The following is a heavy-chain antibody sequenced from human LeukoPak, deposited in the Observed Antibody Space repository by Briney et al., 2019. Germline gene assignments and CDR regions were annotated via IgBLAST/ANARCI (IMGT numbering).Heavy chain of an antibody. V-gene: IGHV3-33*06. CDR3: AKASYDSSGDAFDI. CDR2: IWYDGSNK. D-gene: IGHD3-22*01. Sequence: PGGSLRLSCAASGFTFSSYGMHGVRQAPGKGREWVAVIWYDGSNKYYADSVKGRFTISRDNSKNTLYLQMNSLRAEDTAVYYCAKASYDSSGDAFDIWGQGTMVTVSS. CDR1: GFTFSSYG. J-gene: IGHJ3*02.